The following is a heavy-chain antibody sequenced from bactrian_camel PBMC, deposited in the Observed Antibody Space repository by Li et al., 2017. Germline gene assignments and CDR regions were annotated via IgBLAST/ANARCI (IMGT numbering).Heavy chain of an antibody. J-gene: IGHJ6*01. CDR3: GARTRTSLCYLDRMFFDY. D-gene: IGHD1*01. CDR2: IDNGRGNT. V-gene: IGHV3S1*01. CDR1: GFTFSAYW. Sequence: QVQLVESGGGLVQPGGSLRLSCRASGFTFSAYWMYWVRQAPGKGLEWVSHIDNGRGNTYDALSVKGRFTTSRDNARNTLYLQMNNLTPDDSAMYYCGARTRTSLCYLDRMFFDYWGLGTQVTVS.